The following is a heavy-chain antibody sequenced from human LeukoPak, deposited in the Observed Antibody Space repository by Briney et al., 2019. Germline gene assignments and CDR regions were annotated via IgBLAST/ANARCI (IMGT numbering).Heavy chain of an antibody. Sequence: SETLSLTCAVYGGSFSGYYWSWIRQPPGKGLEWIGEINHSGSTNYNPSLKSRVTISVDTSKNQFSLKLSSVTAADTAVYYCARDQSSSWYRGYFDYWGQGTLVTVSS. V-gene: IGHV4-34*01. CDR2: INHSGST. CDR1: GGSFSGYY. J-gene: IGHJ4*02. D-gene: IGHD6-13*01. CDR3: ARDQSSSWYRGYFDY.